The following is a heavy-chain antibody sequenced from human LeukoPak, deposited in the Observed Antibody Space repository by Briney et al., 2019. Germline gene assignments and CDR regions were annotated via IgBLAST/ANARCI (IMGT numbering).Heavy chain of an antibody. V-gene: IGHV4-30-4*08. CDR3: AREVIHPIESDGFDP. CDR2: IHYNGNA. D-gene: IGHD2-21*01. CDR1: GDSITSHNYF. Sequence: SETLSLTCTVSGDSITSHNYFWSWVRQPPGEGLEWIAYIHYNGNAYYNPSLQSRVSISVDTSKNQFFLRLSSVTAADTAIYFCAREVIHPIESDGFDPWGRGTMVTVSS. J-gene: IGHJ3*01.